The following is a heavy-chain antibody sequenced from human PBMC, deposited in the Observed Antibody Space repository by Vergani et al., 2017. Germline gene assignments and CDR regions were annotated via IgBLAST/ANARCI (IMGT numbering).Heavy chain of an antibody. D-gene: IGHD2-2*01. V-gene: IGHV3-23*01. CDR1: GFTFSTYA. Sequence: EVQLLESGGSLKQPGGSVRLSCAASGFTFSTYAMHWVRQAPGKGLEWVSALTGGGGSTYYANSVKGRFTISRDNSKNTLYLQMNSLRADDTAVYYCAKGVYCSSTRCYEGRGYYYGMGVWGQGTTVTFSS. J-gene: IGHJ6*02. CDR2: LTGGGGST. CDR3: AKGVYCSSTRCYEGRGYYYGMGV.